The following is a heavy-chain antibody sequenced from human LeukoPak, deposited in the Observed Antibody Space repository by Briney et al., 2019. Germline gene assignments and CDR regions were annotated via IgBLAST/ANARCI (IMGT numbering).Heavy chain of an antibody. J-gene: IGHJ6*03. CDR2: IKQDGSEK. Sequence: GGSLRLSCATSGFTFVDYGLSWVRQAPGKGLEWVANIKQDGSEKYYVDSVKGRFTISRDNAKNSLYLQMNSLRAEDTAVYYCARTEKGVVVPAAIFRSNYYYYMDVWGKGTTVTVSS. V-gene: IGHV3-7*01. CDR3: ARTEKGVVVPAAIFRSNYYYYMDV. D-gene: IGHD2-2*01. CDR1: GFTFVDYG.